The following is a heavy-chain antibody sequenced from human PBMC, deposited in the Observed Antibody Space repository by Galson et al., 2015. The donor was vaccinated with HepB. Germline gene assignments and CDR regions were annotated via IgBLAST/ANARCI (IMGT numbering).Heavy chain of an antibody. CDR3: AKDLLTVGVAAADNY. CDR2: ISGSGGST. CDR1: GFTFSSYA. Sequence: SLRLSCAASGFTFSSYAMSWVRQAPGKGLEWASAISGSGGSTYYADSVKGRFTISRDNSKNTLYLQMNSPRAEDTAVYYCAKDLLTVGVAAADNYWGQGTLVTVSS. V-gene: IGHV3-23*01. D-gene: IGHD6-13*01. J-gene: IGHJ4*02.